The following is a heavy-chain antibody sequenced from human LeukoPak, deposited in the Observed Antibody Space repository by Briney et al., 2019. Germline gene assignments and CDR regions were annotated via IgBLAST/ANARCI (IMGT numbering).Heavy chain of an antibody. J-gene: IGHJ4*02. Sequence: GGSLRLSCAASGFIFSSYSFHWVRQAPGKRLEWVSYISRSGRNIYYADSVKGRFTISRDNAKNLLYLQMKSLRTEDTAVYYCAREYGVGFLEWLFSRFDYWGQGTLVTVSS. CDR2: ISRSGRNI. CDR1: GFIFSSYS. CDR3: AREYGVGFLEWLFSRFDY. D-gene: IGHD3-3*01. V-gene: IGHV3-48*01.